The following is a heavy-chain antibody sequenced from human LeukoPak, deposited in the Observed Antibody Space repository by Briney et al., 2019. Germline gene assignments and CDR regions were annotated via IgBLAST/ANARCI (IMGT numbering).Heavy chain of an antibody. CDR3: ARVFVSSTTEYFQH. Sequence: SETLSLTCTVSGGSISSYYWSWIRQPPGKGLEWIGYIYYSGSTYYNPSLKSRVTISVDTSKNQFSLKLSSVTAADTAVYYCARVFVSSTTEYFQHWGQGTLVTVSS. J-gene: IGHJ1*01. CDR2: IYYSGST. V-gene: IGHV4-59*01. D-gene: IGHD5/OR15-5a*01. CDR1: GGSISSYY.